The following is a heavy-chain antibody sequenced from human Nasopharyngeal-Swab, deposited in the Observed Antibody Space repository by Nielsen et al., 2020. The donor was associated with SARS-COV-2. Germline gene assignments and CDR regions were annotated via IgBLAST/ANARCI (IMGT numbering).Heavy chain of an antibody. J-gene: IGHJ6*02. CDR3: ARALDSSITIFGVVTRYGMDV. V-gene: IGHV3-74*01. CDR2: INSDGSST. CDR1: GFTFSSYW. D-gene: IGHD3-3*01. Sequence: GESLKISCAASGFTFSSYWMHWVRQAPGKGLVWVSRINSDGSSTSYADSVKGRFTISRDNAKNSLYLQMNSLRAEDTAVYYCARALDSSITIFGVVTRYGMDVWGQGTTVTVSS.